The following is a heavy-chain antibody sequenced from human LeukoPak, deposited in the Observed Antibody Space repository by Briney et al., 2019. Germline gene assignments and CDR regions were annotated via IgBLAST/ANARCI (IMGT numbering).Heavy chain of an antibody. CDR3: ARLENWAFDF. V-gene: IGHV6-1*01. CDR1: GDSVSSNSAA. CDR2: TYYRSKWST. Sequence: SQTLSLTFAISGDSVSSNSAAWNWLRQSPSRGLEWLGRTYYRSKWSTDYAVSVKSRITVNPDTSKNQFSLQLNSVTPEDTAVYYCARLENWAFDFWGQGTLITVSS. J-gene: IGHJ4*02. D-gene: IGHD7-27*01.